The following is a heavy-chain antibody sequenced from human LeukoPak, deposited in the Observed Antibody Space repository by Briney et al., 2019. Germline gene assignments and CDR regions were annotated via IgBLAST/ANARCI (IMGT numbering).Heavy chain of an antibody. CDR1: GFIASSNY. CDR3: AKRYCSGGSCYSHAPIDY. CDR2: ISGSGGST. J-gene: IGHJ4*02. V-gene: IGHV3-23*01. Sequence: PGGSLRLSCVVSGFIASSNYMSWVRQAPGKGLEWVSVISGSGGSTYYADSVKGRFTISRDNSKNTMYLKMNSLRAEDTAVYYCAKRYCSGGSCYSHAPIDYWGQGTLVTVSS. D-gene: IGHD2-15*01.